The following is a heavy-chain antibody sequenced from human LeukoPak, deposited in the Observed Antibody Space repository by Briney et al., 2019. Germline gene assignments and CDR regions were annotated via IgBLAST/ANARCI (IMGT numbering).Heavy chain of an antibody. CDR1: GFTFSDYY. CDR2: ISSSGSTI. V-gene: IGHV3-11*01. J-gene: IGHJ3*02. CDR3: ARGGYYDSSGYYAFDI. Sequence: GGSLRLSCAASGFTFSDYYMSWIRQAPGKGLEWVSYISSSGSTIYYADSVKGRFTISRDSAKNSLYLQMNSLRAEDTAVYYCARGGYYDSSGYYAFDIWGQGTMVTVSS. D-gene: IGHD3-22*01.